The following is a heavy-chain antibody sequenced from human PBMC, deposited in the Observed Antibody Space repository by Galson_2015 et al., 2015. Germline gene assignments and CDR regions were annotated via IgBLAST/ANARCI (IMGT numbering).Heavy chain of an antibody. V-gene: IGHV3-73*01. D-gene: IGHD6-19*01. J-gene: IGHJ3*02. Sequence: SLRLSCAASGFTFSGSAMHWVRQASGKGLEWVGRIRSKANSYMTAYAASVKCRFTIYRDDSKNTAYLKMNSLKTEDTFVYYCTRRGYSGGWYSAFDIWGQGTLVTVSS. CDR3: TRRGYSGGWYSAFDI. CDR1: GFTFSGSA. CDR2: IRSKANSYMT.